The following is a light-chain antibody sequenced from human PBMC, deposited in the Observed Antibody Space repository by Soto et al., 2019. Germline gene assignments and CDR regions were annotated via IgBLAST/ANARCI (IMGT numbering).Light chain of an antibody. CDR3: CSYAGSYTWV. V-gene: IGLV4-69*01. CDR2: LNSDGSY. Sequence: QPVLTQSPSASASLGASVTLTCTLSSGHSNYAIAWHQQQPEKGPRYLIRLNSDGSYDKGDGIPDRFSGSTSGAERYLSISSLQSEDEADYYCCSYAGSYTWVFGGGTKVTVL. CDR1: SGHSNYA. J-gene: IGLJ3*02.